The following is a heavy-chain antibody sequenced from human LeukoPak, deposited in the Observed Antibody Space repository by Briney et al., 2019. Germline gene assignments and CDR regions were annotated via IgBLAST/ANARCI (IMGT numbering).Heavy chain of an antibody. J-gene: IGHJ5*02. Sequence: PSETLSLTCTVSGGSISNYYWSWIRQPPGKGLEWIAYIYYSGSTSYNPSLKSRVTISVDTSKNQFSLKLSSVTAADTAMYYCARLSYYYDSSGYSNWFDPWGQGTLVTVSS. CDR3: ARLSYYYDSSGYSNWFDP. D-gene: IGHD3-22*01. CDR2: IYYSGST. CDR1: GGSISNYY. V-gene: IGHV4-59*01.